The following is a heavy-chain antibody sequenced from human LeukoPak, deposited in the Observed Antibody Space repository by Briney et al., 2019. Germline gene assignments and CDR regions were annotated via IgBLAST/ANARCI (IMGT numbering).Heavy chain of an antibody. CDR3: ARDRGRYCGGDCYSFDFDY. CDR1: GFTFSSYG. Sequence: GGSLRLSCAASGFTFSSYGMHWVRQAPGKGLEWVSSISSSSSYIYYADSVKGRFTISRDNAKNSLYLQMNSLRAEDTAVYYCARDRGRYCGGDCYSFDFDYWGQGTLVTVSS. J-gene: IGHJ4*02. V-gene: IGHV3-21*01. CDR2: ISSSSSYI. D-gene: IGHD2-21*02.